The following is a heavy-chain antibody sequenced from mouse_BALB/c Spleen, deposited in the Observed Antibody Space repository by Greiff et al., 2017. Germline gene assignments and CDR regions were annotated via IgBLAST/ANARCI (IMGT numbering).Heavy chain of an antibody. CDR1: GYTFTSYG. CDR2: INPSTGYT. Sequence: QVQLQQSGAELVRPGSSMKISCKASGYTFTSYGMHWVKQRPGQGLEWIGYINPSTGYTEYNQKFKDKATLTADKSSSTAYMQLSSLTSEDSAVYYCALLDAMDYWGQGTSVTVSS. CDR3: ALLDAMDY. J-gene: IGHJ4*01. D-gene: IGHD1-1*01. V-gene: IGHV1-4*01.